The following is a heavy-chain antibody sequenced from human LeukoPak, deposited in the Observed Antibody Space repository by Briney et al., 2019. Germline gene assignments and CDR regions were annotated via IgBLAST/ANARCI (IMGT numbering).Heavy chain of an antibody. CDR3: TTIRPGY. Sequence: GRSLRLSCAASGFTFSSYWIHSVRQVPGKGLVWVSRIKDGGTTTDYADSVKGRFTISRDDAKITLYLQMNSLRAEDTAVYYCTTIRPGYWGQGTLVTVSP. CDR1: GFTFSSYW. V-gene: IGHV3-74*01. J-gene: IGHJ4*02. D-gene: IGHD5-12*01. CDR2: IKDGGTTT.